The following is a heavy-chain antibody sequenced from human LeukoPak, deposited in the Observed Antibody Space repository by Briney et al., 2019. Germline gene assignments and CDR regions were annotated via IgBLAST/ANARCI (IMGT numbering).Heavy chain of an antibody. CDR3: ANSAASPYYYYMDV. V-gene: IGHV5-51*01. CDR1: GYSFTSYW. Sequence: PGGSLRLSCKGSGYSFTSYWIGWVRQMPGKGLEWMGIIYPGDSDTRYSPSFQGQVTISADKSISTAYLQWSSLKASDTAMYYCANSAASPYYYYMDVWGKGTTVTVSS. D-gene: IGHD6-13*01. J-gene: IGHJ6*03. CDR2: IYPGDSDT.